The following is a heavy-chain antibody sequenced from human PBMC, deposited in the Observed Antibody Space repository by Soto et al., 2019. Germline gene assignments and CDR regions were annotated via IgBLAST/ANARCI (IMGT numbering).Heavy chain of an antibody. CDR3: ARDKRDLRFLEWSYYFDY. CDR2: INSDGSNK. Sequence: PGGSLSLSCAASGFTFSSYWMHWVRQAPGKGLVWVSRINSDGSNKYYADSVKGRFTISRDNSKNTLYLQMNSLRAEDTAVYYCARDKRDLRFLEWSYYFDYWGQGTLVTVSS. D-gene: IGHD3-3*01. CDR1: GFTFSSYW. J-gene: IGHJ4*02. V-gene: IGHV3-74*01.